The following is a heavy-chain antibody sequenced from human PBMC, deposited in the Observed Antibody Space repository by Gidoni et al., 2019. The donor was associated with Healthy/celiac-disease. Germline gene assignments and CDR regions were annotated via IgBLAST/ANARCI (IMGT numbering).Heavy chain of an antibody. D-gene: IGHD6-19*01. CDR1: GYTFTSYV. CDR2: ISAYNGNT. J-gene: IGHJ4*02. Sequence: QVQLVQSGAEVKKPGASVKVSCKASGYTFTSYVISWVRQAPGQGLEWMGWISAYNGNTNYAQKLQGRVTMTTDTSTSTAYMELRSLRSDDTAVYYCARDPRGSIAVVHSYYFDYWGQGTLVTVSS. V-gene: IGHV1-18*01. CDR3: ARDPRGSIAVVHSYYFDY.